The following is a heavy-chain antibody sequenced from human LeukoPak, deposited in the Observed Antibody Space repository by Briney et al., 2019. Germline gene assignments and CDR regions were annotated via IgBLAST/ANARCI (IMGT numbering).Heavy chain of an antibody. CDR2: ISWNSGSI. Sequence: GGSLRFSCAASGFTFSSYAMSWVRQAPGKGLKWVSGISWNSGSIGYADSVKGRFTISRDNAKNSLYLQMNSLRAEDTALYYCAKDPLRYFDWSYFDYWGQGTLVTVSS. D-gene: IGHD3-9*01. CDR3: AKDPLRYFDWSYFDY. CDR1: GFTFSSYA. V-gene: IGHV3-9*01. J-gene: IGHJ4*02.